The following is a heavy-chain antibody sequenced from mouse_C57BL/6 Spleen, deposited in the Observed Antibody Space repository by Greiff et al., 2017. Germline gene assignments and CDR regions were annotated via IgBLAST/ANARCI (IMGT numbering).Heavy chain of an antibody. V-gene: IGHV14-1*01. CDR2: IDPEDGDT. D-gene: IGHD2-3*01. J-gene: IGHJ2*01. CDR1: GFNIKDYY. CDR3: TPYDGYYVGFAY. Sequence: VQLQQSGAELVRPGASVKLSCTASGFNIKDYYMHWVKQRPEQGLEWIGRIDPEDGDTEYAPKFQGKATMTADTASNTAYLQLSSLTSEDTAVYYCTPYDGYYVGFAYWGQGTTLTVSS.